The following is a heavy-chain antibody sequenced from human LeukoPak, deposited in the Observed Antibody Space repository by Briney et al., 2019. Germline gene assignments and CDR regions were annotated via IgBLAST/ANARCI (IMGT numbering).Heavy chain of an antibody. V-gene: IGHV1-24*01. J-gene: IGHJ6*03. D-gene: IGHD6-6*01. CDR3: ATSIAARTYYYYYMDV. CDR2: FDPEDGET. CDR1: GYTLTELS. Sequence: ASVKVSCEVSGYTLTELSMHWVRQAPGKGLEWMGGFDPEDGETIYAQKFQGRVTMTEDTSTDTAYMELSSLRSEDTAVYYCATSIAARTYYYYYMDVWGKGTTVTVSS.